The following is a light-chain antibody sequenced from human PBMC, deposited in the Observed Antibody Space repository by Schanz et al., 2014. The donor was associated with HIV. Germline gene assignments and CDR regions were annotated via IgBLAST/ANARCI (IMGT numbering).Light chain of an antibody. Sequence: QSALTQPPSASGSPGQSVTISCTGTTGDVGSYTFVSWYQQHPGKAPKLMIYEVNKRASGVPDRFSGSKFDNTASLTVSGLQAEDEAYYYCCSSAGSSTFEVFGGGTKVTVL. V-gene: IGLV2-8*01. CDR1: TGDVGSYTF. CDR2: EVN. CDR3: CSSAGSSTFEV. J-gene: IGLJ3*02.